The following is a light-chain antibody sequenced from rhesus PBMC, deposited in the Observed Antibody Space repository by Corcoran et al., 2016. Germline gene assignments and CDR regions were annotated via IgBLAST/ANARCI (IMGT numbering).Light chain of an antibody. J-gene: IGKJ1*01. V-gene: IGKV1-22*01. CDR3: QQYSSRPPT. CDR2: KAS. Sequence: DIQMTQSPSSLSASVGDTVTITCRASQAISSWLAWYQQKPGKAPNLLIHKASSLQGGGPSRFSGSGSRTDFTLTISSLQSEDFATYYCQQYSSRPPTFGQGTKVEMK. CDR1: QAISSW.